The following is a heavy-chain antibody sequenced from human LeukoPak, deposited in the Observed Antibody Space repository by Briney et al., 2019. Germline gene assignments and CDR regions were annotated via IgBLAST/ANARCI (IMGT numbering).Heavy chain of an antibody. J-gene: IGHJ5*02. CDR1: GYTFTTYI. V-gene: IGHV1-3*03. Sequence: ASVKVSCKASGYTFTTYIIHWVRQAPGQRLEWMGWINPGNGNTKYSQEFQGRVTITRDTSASTAYMELSSLRSEDMAVYYCATSPYNWNYLGWFDPWGQGTLVTVSS. D-gene: IGHD1-7*01. CDR2: INPGNGNT. CDR3: ATSPYNWNYLGWFDP.